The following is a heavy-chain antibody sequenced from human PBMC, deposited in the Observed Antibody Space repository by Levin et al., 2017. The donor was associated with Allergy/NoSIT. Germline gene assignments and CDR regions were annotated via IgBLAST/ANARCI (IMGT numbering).Heavy chain of an antibody. J-gene: IGHJ4*02. Sequence: SQTLSLTCTVSGGSISTSSYHWGWVRQPPGKGLEWIGNIYYTGRTSYNPSLKSRVSISIDTSKKQFFLKLNSETAADTAVYYCARVLSAISAAGPEKWGQGTLVTVSA. CDR1: GGSISTSSYH. D-gene: IGHD6-25*01. V-gene: IGHV4-39*07. CDR2: IYYTGRT. CDR3: ARVLSAISAAGPEK.